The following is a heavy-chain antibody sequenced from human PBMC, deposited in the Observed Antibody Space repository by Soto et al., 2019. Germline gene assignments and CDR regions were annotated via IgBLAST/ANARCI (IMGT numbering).Heavy chain of an antibody. CDR2: IYYSGST. CDR3: ARHPDIHWFDP. Sequence: ETLSLTCTVSGGSISSYYWSWIRQPPGKGLEWIGYIYYSGSTNYNPSLKSRVTISVDTSKNQFSLKLSSVTAADTAVYYCARHPDIHWFDPWGQGTLVTVSS. V-gene: IGHV4-59*08. CDR1: GGSISSYY. J-gene: IGHJ5*02.